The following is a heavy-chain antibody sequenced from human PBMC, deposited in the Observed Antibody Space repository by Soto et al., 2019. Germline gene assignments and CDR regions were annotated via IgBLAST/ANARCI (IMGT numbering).Heavy chain of an antibody. CDR2: TYYRSKWYN. CDR1: GDSVSSNSAA. V-gene: IGHV6-1*01. CDR3: ARGARGYDILTGYITGPEYFRH. D-gene: IGHD3-9*01. J-gene: IGHJ1*01. Sequence: QVQLQQSGPGLVKPSQTLSLTCAISGDSVSSNSAAWNWIRQSPSRGLEWLGRTYYRSKWYNDYDGSMKSRHTINQSQSRYQFSLQPNSVTREDTAVYYCARGARGYDILTGYITGPEYFRHWGQGTLVTVSS.